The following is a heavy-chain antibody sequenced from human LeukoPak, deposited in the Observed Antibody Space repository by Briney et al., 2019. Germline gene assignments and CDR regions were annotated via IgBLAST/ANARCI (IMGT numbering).Heavy chain of an antibody. V-gene: IGHV3-21*01. CDR2: ISSTNGYI. Sequence: GGSLRLSCAASGFPLRNYAMNWVRQAPGKGLEWVSYISSTNGYIYYADSVRGRFTISRDNAKNSLSLQVNSLRAEDTAVYYCARGRSTWHLDYWGQGTLVTVSS. CDR3: ARGRSTWHLDY. J-gene: IGHJ4*02. CDR1: GFPLRNYA. D-gene: IGHD1-26*01.